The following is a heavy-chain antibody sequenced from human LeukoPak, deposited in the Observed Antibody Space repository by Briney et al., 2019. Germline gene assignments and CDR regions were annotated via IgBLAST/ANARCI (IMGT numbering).Heavy chain of an antibody. Sequence: PGGSLGLSCVASGFTFSNYEMNWVRQAPGRGLEWISYISGGGGSTIYYADSVKGRFTISRDDAKSSLFLQMNSLIAGDTAVYYCARYAGYSSGWDYYYGLDVWGKGTTVTVSS. J-gene: IGHJ6*04. V-gene: IGHV3-48*03. CDR1: GFTFSNYE. CDR2: ISGGGGSTI. D-gene: IGHD6-19*01. CDR3: ARYAGYSSGWDYYYGLDV.